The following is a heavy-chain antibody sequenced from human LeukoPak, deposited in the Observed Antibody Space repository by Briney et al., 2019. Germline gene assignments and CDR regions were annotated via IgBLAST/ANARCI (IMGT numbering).Heavy chain of an antibody. CDR2: INPDSGGT. D-gene: IGHD3-16*01. CDR1: GYTFTGNY. V-gene: IGHV1-2*02. J-gene: IGHJ3*02. Sequence: VASVKVSCKASGYTFTGNYIHWVRQAPGQGLEWMGWINPDSGGTNYAQKFQGGVTMTRDTSISTAYMELSRLRSDDTAVYYCARDGLGGSGAFDIWGQGTMVTVSS. CDR3: ARDGLGGSGAFDI.